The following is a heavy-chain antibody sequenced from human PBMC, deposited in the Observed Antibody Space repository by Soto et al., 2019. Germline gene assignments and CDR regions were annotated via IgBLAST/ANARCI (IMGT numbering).Heavy chain of an antibody. CDR2: IIPIFGTA. D-gene: IGHD3-10*02. CDR1: GGTFSSYA. Sequence: SVKGSCKASGGTFSSYAISWVRQAPGQGLEWMGGIIPIFGTANYAQKFQGRVTITADESTSTAYMELSSLRSDDTAVYYCARSGLPYSVVVVDHTPFDPWGQGTLVTVSA. J-gene: IGHJ5*02. CDR3: ARSGLPYSVVVVDHTPFDP. V-gene: IGHV1-69*13.